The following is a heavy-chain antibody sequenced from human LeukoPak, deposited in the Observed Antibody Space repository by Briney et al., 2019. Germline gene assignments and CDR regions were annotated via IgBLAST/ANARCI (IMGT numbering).Heavy chain of an antibody. CDR2: IIPIFGTA. D-gene: IGHD3-3*01. CDR1: GGTFSSYA. J-gene: IGHJ4*02. CDR3: ARARRGDFWSGYVDY. V-gene: IGHV1-69*13. Sequence: SVKVSCKASGGTFSSYAISWVRQAPGQGLEWMGGIIPIFGTANYAQKFQGRVTITADGSTSTAYMELSSLRSEDTAVYYCARARRGDFWSGYVDYWGQGTLVSVSS.